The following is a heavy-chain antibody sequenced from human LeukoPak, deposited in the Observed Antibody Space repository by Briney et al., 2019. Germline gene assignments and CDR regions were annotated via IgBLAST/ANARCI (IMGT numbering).Heavy chain of an antibody. CDR1: GFTFSYYS. CDR3: AKATHRVGCSGVGCYGMDV. J-gene: IGHJ6*02. V-gene: IGHV3-30-3*01. Sequence: GGSLRLSCAASGFTFSYYSVHWVRQAPGKGLEWVTVISHDGSDKFYADSVKGRFTISRDNSKNTLYLQMNRLSDEDTAVYYCAKATHRVGCSGVGCYGMDVWGQGTTVTVSS. CDR2: ISHDGSDK. D-gene: IGHD2-15*01.